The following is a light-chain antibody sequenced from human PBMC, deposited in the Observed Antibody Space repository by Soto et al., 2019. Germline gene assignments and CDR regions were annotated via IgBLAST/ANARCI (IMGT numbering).Light chain of an antibody. J-gene: IGKJ1*01. Sequence: DIQMTQSPSTLSASVGDRVTITCRASQSIRSCLAWYQQKSGKVPKLLIYKASTLESGVPSRFSGSGSGTEFTLTISSLQPDDFATYYCQQYNSYWTFGQGTKVEIK. CDR3: QQYNSYWT. CDR1: QSIRSC. V-gene: IGKV1-5*03. CDR2: KAS.